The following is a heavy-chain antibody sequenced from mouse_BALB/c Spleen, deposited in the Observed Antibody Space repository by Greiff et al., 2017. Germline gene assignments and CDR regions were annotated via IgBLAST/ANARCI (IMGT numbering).Heavy chain of an antibody. Sequence: EVKLMESGPGLVKPSQSLSLTCTVTGYSITSDYAWNWIRQFPGNKLEWMGYISYSGSTSYNPSLKSRISITRDTSKNQFFLQLNSVTTEDTATYYCARLYDYLDYWGQGTTLTVSS. CDR3: ARLYDYLDY. D-gene: IGHD2-3*01. CDR2: ISYSGST. V-gene: IGHV3-2*02. CDR1: GYSITSDYA. J-gene: IGHJ2*01.